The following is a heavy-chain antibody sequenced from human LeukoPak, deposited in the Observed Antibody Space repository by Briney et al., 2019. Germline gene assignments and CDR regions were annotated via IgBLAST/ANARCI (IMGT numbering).Heavy chain of an antibody. CDR2: ISSSSSYI. J-gene: IGHJ3*02. V-gene: IGHV3-21*01. CDR1: GFPFSIYS. D-gene: IGHD5-18*01. CDR3: ARNSRDTAMATGAFDI. Sequence: PWGSLRLSCAASGFPFSIYSMNWVSQAPGKGLEWVSSISSSSSYIYYADSVKGRFTISRDNAKNSLYLQMNSLRDEDTAVYYCARNSRDTAMATGAFDIWGQGTMVTVSS.